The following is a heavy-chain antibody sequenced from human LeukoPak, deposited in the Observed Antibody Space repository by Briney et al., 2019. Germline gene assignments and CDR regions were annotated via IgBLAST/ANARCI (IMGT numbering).Heavy chain of an antibody. D-gene: IGHD1-7*01. Sequence: SETLSLTCTVPSGSIRSYYWSWIRQPPGEGLEWIGYINFSGTTNYNPSLKSRVTISVDTSKNQFSLKLSSVTAADTAVYYCARGVEYNWNYNWFDPWGQGTLVTVSS. CDR2: INFSGTT. CDR3: ARGVEYNWNYNWFDP. J-gene: IGHJ5*02. V-gene: IGHV4-59*01. CDR1: SGSIRSYY.